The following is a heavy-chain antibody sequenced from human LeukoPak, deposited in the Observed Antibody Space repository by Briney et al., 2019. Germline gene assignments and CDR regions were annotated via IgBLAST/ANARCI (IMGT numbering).Heavy chain of an antibody. CDR2: TSNSNGNA. Sequence: GASVKVSCKASGYTFINYGISWVRQAPGQGLEWVGWTSNSNGNANYAQKFQGRVTITTDTSTSTAFMELRNLRSDDTAVYYCARDENFQWFDPWGQGTLVTVSS. CDR1: GYTFINYG. V-gene: IGHV1-18*01. D-gene: IGHD2/OR15-2a*01. CDR3: ARDENFQWFDP. J-gene: IGHJ5*02.